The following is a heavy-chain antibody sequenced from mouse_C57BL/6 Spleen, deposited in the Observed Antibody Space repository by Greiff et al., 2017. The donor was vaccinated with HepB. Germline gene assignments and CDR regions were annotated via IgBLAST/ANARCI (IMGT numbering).Heavy chain of an antibody. CDR2: INPSDGST. Sequence: VQLQQSDAGLVKPGASVKISCTASGYTFTDYTMPWMRQRPDQGLEWIGSINPSDGSTKYTEKVKGQATMTTDKSSNTAYLQLNSLTSEDTAVYYCAGHARVTRYSYFDYWGQGTTLTVSS. CDR3: AGHARVTRYSYFDY. J-gene: IGHJ2*01. D-gene: IGHD2-1*01. CDR1: GYTFTDYT. V-gene: IGHV1-78*01.